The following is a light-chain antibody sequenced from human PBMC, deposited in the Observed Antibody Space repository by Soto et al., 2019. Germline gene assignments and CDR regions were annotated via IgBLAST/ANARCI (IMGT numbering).Light chain of an antibody. CDR3: QQYDNLPLT. J-gene: IGKJ3*01. CDR2: DAS. V-gene: IGKV1-33*01. CDR1: DNINIH. Sequence: DIQMTQSPFSLSASVGDRVTITWRASDNINIHLNWYQQKPGKAPKLLIYDASNLETGVPSRFSGSGSGKDFTLTISSLQPEDIATYYCQQYDNLPLTFGPGTKVDI.